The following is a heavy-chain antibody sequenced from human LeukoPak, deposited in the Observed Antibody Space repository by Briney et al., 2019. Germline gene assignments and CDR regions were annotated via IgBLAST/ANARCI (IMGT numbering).Heavy chain of an antibody. V-gene: IGHV4-39*07. Sequence: LETLSLTCTVSGGSISSSPYYWAWIRQPPGKGLEWIGSFYYSGSTHYNPSLKSRVAISVDTSKNQFSLKLSSVTAADTAAYYCARDDYGGNSGFDYWGQGTLVTVSS. D-gene: IGHD4-23*01. J-gene: IGHJ4*02. CDR1: GGSISSSPYY. CDR3: ARDDYGGNSGFDY. CDR2: FYYSGST.